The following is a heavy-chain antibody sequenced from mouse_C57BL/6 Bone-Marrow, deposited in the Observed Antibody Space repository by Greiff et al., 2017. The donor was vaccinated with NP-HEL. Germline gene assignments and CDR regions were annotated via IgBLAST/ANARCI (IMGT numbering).Heavy chain of an antibody. CDR1: GYTFTSYG. CDR2: IYPRSGNT. V-gene: IGHV1-81*01. Sequence: VQLQQSGAELARPGASVKLSCKASGYTFTSYGISWVKQRTGQGLEWIGEIYPRSGNTYYNEKFKGKATLTADKSSSTAYMELRSLTSEDSAVYFRAREPAHITTVVAPDYWGKGTTLTAAS. D-gene: IGHD1-1*01. J-gene: IGHJ2*01. CDR3: AREPAHITTVVAPDY.